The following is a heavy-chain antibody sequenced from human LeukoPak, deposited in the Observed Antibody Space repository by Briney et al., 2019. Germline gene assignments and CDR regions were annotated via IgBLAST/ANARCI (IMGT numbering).Heavy chain of an antibody. V-gene: IGHV1-2*02. Sequence: ASVKVSCKASGYTFTGYYMHWVRQAPGQGLEWMGWINPNSGGTNYAQKFQGRVTITRDTSASTAYMELSSLRSEDTAVYYCARSGSSWYYFDYWGQGTLVTVSS. CDR2: INPNSGGT. J-gene: IGHJ4*02. CDR1: GYTFTGYY. CDR3: ARSGSSWYYFDY. D-gene: IGHD6-13*01.